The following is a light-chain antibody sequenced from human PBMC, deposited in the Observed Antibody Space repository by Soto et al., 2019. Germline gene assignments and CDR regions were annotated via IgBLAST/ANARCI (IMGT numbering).Light chain of an antibody. Sequence: EIQMPQSPSTLSASVVESVTITCRASQSVSASLAWYPVKPGEAPQLLIYDASSLESGVPSRFSGSGSGTEFTLTISSLQPDDFATYYCQQYNSYPVGQGTKV. J-gene: IGKJ1*01. CDR2: DAS. CDR3: QQYNSYP. V-gene: IGKV1-5*01. CDR1: QSVSAS.